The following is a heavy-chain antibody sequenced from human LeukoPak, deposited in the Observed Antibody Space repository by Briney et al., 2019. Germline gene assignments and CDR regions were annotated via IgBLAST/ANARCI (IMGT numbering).Heavy chain of an antibody. J-gene: IGHJ3*02. CDR2: MFGSGGGP. CDR3: ARAPSGLIKGSYDI. D-gene: IGHD3-10*01. Sequence: GGSLTLSCVGSGFTFSSYAMTWVRQVPGRGLDWVSSMFGSGGGPYYADSVKGRFTISRDNYWNTLYLHMHSLRADDTGIYYCARAPSGLIKGSYDIWGQGTKVTVSA. CDR1: GFTFSSYA. V-gene: IGHV3-23*01.